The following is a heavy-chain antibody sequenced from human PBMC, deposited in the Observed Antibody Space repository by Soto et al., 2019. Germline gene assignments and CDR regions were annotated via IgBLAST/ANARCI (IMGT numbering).Heavy chain of an antibody. CDR1: GGSISSFY. V-gene: IGHV4-59*08. Sequence: SETLSLTCTVSGGSISSFYWSWIRQPPGKGLEWIAYIYNTGSTNYNPSLKSRVTISVDTSKNQFSLKLSSVTAADTAVYYCARLSIFGVVIEWENQAYWGQGTLVTVSS. CDR3: ARLSIFGVVIEWENQAY. CDR2: IYNTGST. D-gene: IGHD3-3*01. J-gene: IGHJ4*02.